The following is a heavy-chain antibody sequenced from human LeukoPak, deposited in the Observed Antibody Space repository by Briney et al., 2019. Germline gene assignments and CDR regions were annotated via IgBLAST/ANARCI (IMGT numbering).Heavy chain of an antibody. D-gene: IGHD1-14*01. CDR3: AKDTSQPQQFTFDY. CDR2: ISWNSGSI. V-gene: IGHV3-9*01. Sequence: GRSLRLSCAASGFTFDDYAMHWVRQAPGKDLEWVSGISWNSGSINYADSVKGRFTISRDNAKNSLYLQVNSLRAEDTALYYCAKDTSQPQQFTFDYWGQGTLVTVSS. J-gene: IGHJ4*02. CDR1: GFTFDDYA.